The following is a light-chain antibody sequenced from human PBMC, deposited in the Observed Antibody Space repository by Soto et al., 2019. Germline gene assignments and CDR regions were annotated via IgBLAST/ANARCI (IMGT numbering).Light chain of an antibody. CDR3: TSYTRSGLYV. V-gene: IGLV2-14*01. Sequence: QLVLTQPASVSGSPGQSITVSCTGTSSDIGGSTYVSWYQQHPGKAPRLIIYDVNNRPSGVAARFSASKSGNTASLTISGLQAEDEADYYCTSYTRSGLYVFGTGTKLTVL. CDR1: SSDIGGSTY. J-gene: IGLJ1*01. CDR2: DVN.